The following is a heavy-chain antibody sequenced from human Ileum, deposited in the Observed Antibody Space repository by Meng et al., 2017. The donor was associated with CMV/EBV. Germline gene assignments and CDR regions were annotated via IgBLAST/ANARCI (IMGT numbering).Heavy chain of an antibody. CDR1: GFSFGTTY. CDR2: IYSGGST. Sequence: GESLKISCEPSGFSFGTTYMSWVRQVPGKGLESVSLIYSGGSTTYADSVKGRFTISRHNSKNKLYLQMNSLRAEDTAVYYCAKDLSGRAKPSYYYYYYGMDVWGQGTTVTVSS. D-gene: IGHD5-12*01. V-gene: IGHV3-53*01. CDR3: AKDLSGRAKPSYYYYYYGMDV. J-gene: IGHJ6*02.